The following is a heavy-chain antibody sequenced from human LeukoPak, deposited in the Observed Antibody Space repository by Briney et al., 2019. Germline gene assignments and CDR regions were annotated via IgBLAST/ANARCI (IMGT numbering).Heavy chain of an antibody. CDR1: GFTFSNYG. Sequence: GGSLRLSCVASGFTFSNYGMHWVRQAPGKGLEWVAILWYDGNNKYYADAVRGRFTISRDNSKNTLYLQMNSLRAEDTAVYYCARESRPSSRWYRGNFDYWGQGTLVTVSS. CDR3: ARESRPSSRWYRGNFDY. J-gene: IGHJ4*02. D-gene: IGHD6-13*01. CDR2: LWYDGNNK. V-gene: IGHV3-33*01.